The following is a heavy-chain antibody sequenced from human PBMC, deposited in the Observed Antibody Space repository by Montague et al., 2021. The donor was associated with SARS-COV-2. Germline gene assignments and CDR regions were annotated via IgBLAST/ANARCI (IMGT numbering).Heavy chain of an antibody. CDR3: ARGSHGPDAFDI. V-gene: IGHV4-59*01. CDR2: IYYSGST. D-gene: IGHD5-18*01. J-gene: IGHJ3*02. Sequence: SETLSLTCTVSGGSISSYYWSWIRRPPGKGLEWIGYIYYSGSTNXNPSLKSRVTISLDTSKNQFSLKLNSVTAADTAVYYCARGSHGPDAFDIWGQGTMVTVSS. CDR1: GGSISSYY.